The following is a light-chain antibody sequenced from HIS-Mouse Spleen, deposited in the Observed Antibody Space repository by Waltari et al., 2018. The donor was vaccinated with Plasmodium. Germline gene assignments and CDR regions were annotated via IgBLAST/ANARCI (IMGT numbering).Light chain of an antibody. CDR2: EGS. J-gene: IGLJ3*02. V-gene: IGLV2-23*01. Sequence: QSALTQPASVSGSPGQSLTISCTGTSSDVGSYNLVSWYQQHPGKAPKLMIYEGSKRPSGGSKLFSGSKSGNTASLTISGLQAEDEADYYCCSYAGSSTWVFGGGTKLTVL. CDR1: SSDVGSYNL. CDR3: CSYAGSSTWV.